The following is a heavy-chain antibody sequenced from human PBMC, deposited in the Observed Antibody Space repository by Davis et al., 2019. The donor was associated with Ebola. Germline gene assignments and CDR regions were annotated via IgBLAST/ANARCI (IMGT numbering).Heavy chain of an antibody. J-gene: IGHJ6*02. V-gene: IGHV4-59*08. CDR3: ASSIAARRGYYYGMDV. D-gene: IGHD6-6*01. CDR1: GGSISSYY. CDR2: IYYSGST. Sequence: SETLSLTCTVSGGSISSYYWSWIRQPPGKGLEWIGYIYYSGSTNYNPSLKSRVTISVDTSKNQFSLKLSSVTAADTAVYYCASSIAARRGYYYGMDVWGQGTTVTVSS.